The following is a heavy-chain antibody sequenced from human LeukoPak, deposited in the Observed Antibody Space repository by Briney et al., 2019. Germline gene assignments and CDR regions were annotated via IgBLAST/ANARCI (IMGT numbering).Heavy chain of an antibody. V-gene: IGHV3-64*01. Sequence: PGGSLRLSCAASGFTFSSYSMHWVRQAPGKGLEYVSAISSNGGSTYFANSVKGRFTISRDNSKNTLYLQVGSLRPEDMAVYYCARYSGTYYGIDYWGQGTLVTVSS. CDR1: GFTFSSYS. J-gene: IGHJ4*02. CDR2: ISSNGGST. D-gene: IGHD1-26*01. CDR3: ARYSGTYYGIDY.